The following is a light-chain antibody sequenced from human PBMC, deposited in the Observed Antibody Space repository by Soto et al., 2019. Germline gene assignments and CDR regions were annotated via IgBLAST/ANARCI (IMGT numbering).Light chain of an antibody. CDR2: DAS. J-gene: IGKJ2*01. V-gene: IGKV3-15*01. Sequence: EILMTQSPAALSVSPGERATLSCRASQSVSSNLAWYQQKPGQAPRLLIYDASTRATGIPARFSGSGSGTEFTLTISSLQSEDFAVYYCQHYNNWPYTFGQGTKLEIK. CDR3: QHYNNWPYT. CDR1: QSVSSN.